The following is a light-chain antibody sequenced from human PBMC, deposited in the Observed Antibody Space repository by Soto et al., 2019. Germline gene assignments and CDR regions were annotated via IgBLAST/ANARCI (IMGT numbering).Light chain of an antibody. Sequence: DIAMNQSPDTLAVTLAETATIICTSSQRVLYSSNNKNYLVWYQQKPGQPPKLLIYWASTRESGVPDRFSGSGSGTDFTLTISSLQAEDVAVYYCQQYYSTPRTFGQGTKVDIK. CDR1: QRVLYSSNNKNY. CDR2: WAS. J-gene: IGKJ1*01. V-gene: IGKV4-1*01. CDR3: QQYYSTPRT.